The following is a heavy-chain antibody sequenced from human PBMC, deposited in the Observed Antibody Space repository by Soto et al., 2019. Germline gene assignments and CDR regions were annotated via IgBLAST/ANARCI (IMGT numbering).Heavy chain of an antibody. CDR2: ISYDGSHK. CDR1: GFNFSSYG. D-gene: IGHD2-2*01. Sequence: GESLKLSCADSGFNFSSYGMRWVRQAPGKGLEWVAVISYDGSHKASADSVKGRFAISRDNSKNTLFLQMNSLRVEDTAVYYCAKDLVKTSSWXADWGQGP. J-gene: IGHJ4*02. V-gene: IGHV3-30*18. CDR3: AKDLVKTSSWXAD.